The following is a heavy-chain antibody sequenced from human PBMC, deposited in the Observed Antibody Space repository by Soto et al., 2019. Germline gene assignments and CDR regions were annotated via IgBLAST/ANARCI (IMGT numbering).Heavy chain of an antibody. CDR3: ASPKIAFYNWFDP. J-gene: IGHJ5*02. V-gene: IGHV4-39*01. CDR2: IHYSGST. D-gene: IGHD3-3*02. Sequence: PSETLSLTCTVSGGSISSSSYYWGWIRQPPGKGLEWIGSIHYSGSTYYNPSLKSRVTISVDTSKNQFSLKLSSVTAADTAVYYCASPKIAFYNWFDPWGQGTLVTVSS. CDR1: GGSISSSSYY.